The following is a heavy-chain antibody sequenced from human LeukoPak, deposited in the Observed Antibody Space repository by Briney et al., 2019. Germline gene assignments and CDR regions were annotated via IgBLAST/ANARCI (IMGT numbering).Heavy chain of an antibody. CDR2: ISGSGVTT. D-gene: IGHD6-13*01. Sequence: GGSLRLSCAASGFTFSSYAMSWVRQAPGMGLEWVSVISGSGVTTYYADPLKGRFTISRDNSKNTLYLQMNSLRAEDTAVYYCAKHLGYSSSHTDFWGQGTLVTVSS. CDR3: AKHLGYSSSHTDF. V-gene: IGHV3-23*01. CDR1: GFTFSSYA. J-gene: IGHJ4*02.